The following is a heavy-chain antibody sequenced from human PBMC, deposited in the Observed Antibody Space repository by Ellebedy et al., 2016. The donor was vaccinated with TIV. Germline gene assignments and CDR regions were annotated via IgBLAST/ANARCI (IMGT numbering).Heavy chain of an antibody. D-gene: IGHD3-10*01. CDR2: IIPIFGTA. CDR1: GGTFSSYA. V-gene: IGHV1-69*06. CDR3: ARDHSGQLWFGELHY. J-gene: IGHJ4*02. Sequence: SVKVSCXASGGTFSSYAISWVRQAPGQGLEWMGGIIPIFGTANYAQKFQGRVTITADKSTSTAYMELSSLRSEDTAVYYCARDHSGQLWFGELHYWGQGTLVTVSS.